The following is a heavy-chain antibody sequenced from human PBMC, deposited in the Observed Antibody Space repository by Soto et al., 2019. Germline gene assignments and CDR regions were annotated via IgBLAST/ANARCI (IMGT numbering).Heavy chain of an antibody. CDR1: GGSISRGAYF. D-gene: IGHD2-15*01. CDR3: ARGGPVDVSPAWQLLGYFDY. CDR2: ISYPGAT. J-gene: IGHJ4*02. Sequence: QVHLQESGTGQVRPSQTLSLSCSVSGGSISRGAYFWTWIRQFPGKVLEWIAYISYPGATYYNPSLKSRVTIVADTSKNQFSLKLNSVTSADTAVYYCARGGPVDVSPAWQLLGYFDYWGQGTLVTVSS. V-gene: IGHV4-31*03.